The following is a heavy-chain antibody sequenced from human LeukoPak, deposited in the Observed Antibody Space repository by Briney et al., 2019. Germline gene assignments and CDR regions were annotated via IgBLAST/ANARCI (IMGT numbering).Heavy chain of an antibody. Sequence: GGSVRLSCATPGFSLKAYAMHWIRQAPGKGLEWVATVAHDGVNKYYLDSVKGRFTISRDSSDTLDLQMNSLRPEDTAVYYCARDWGASDWYNWFDPWGQGTLVIVDS. D-gene: IGHD3-9*01. CDR3: ARDWGASDWYNWFDP. J-gene: IGHJ5*02. CDR2: VAHDGVNK. V-gene: IGHV3-30*19. CDR1: GFSLKAYA.